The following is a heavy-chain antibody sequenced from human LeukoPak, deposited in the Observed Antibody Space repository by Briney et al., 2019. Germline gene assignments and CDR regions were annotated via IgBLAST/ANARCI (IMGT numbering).Heavy chain of an antibody. CDR3: AKDPTPYSYIDDY. CDR2: MNPNSGNT. Sequence: ASVKVSCKASGYTFTSYDINWVRQATGQGLEWMGWMNPNSGNTGYAQKFQGRVTMTRNTSISTAYMELSSLRSEDTAVYYCAKDPTPYSYIDDYWGQGTLVTVSS. D-gene: IGHD6-13*01. CDR1: GYTFTSYD. V-gene: IGHV1-8*01. J-gene: IGHJ4*02.